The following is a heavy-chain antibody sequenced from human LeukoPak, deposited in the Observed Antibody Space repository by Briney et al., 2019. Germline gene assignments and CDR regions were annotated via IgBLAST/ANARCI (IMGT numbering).Heavy chain of an antibody. CDR3: AGGCSGGSCYSPDY. CDR1: GFTFSSYS. J-gene: IGHJ4*02. D-gene: IGHD2-15*01. V-gene: IGHV3-21*01. Sequence: RGSLRLSCAASGFTFSSYSMNWVRQAPGKGLEWVSSISSSSSYIYYADSVKGRFTISRDNAKNSLYLQMNSLRAEDTAVYYCAGGCSGGSCYSPDYWGQGTLVTVSS. CDR2: ISSSSSYI.